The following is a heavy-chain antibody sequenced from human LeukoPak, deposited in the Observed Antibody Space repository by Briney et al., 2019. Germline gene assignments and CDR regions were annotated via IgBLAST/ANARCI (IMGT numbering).Heavy chain of an antibody. CDR1: GFTFSSYE. CDR3: ARAGYSSVFDY. Sequence: PGGSLRLSCAASGFTFSSYEMNWVRQAPGQGLEWVSYISSSGSTIYYADSVKGRFTISRDNAKNSLYLQMNSLRAEDTAVYYCARAGYSSVFDYWGQGTLVTVSS. D-gene: IGHD6-19*01. CDR2: ISSSGSTI. V-gene: IGHV3-48*03. J-gene: IGHJ4*02.